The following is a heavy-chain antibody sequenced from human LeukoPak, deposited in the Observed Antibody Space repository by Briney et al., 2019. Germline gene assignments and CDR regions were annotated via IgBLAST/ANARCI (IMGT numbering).Heavy chain of an antibody. Sequence: GASVTVSCKASGYTFTGYYMHWVRQAPGQGLEWMGWINPNSGGTNYAQKFQGRVTMTRDTSISTAYMELSRLRSDDTAVYYCARAYVDITIFGVAYYYYGMDVWGQGTTVTVSS. CDR1: GYTFTGYY. CDR2: INPNSGGT. J-gene: IGHJ6*02. D-gene: IGHD3-3*01. CDR3: ARAYVDITIFGVAYYYYGMDV. V-gene: IGHV1-2*02.